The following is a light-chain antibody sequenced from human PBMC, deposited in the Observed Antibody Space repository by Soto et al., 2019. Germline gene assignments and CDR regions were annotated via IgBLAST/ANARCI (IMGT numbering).Light chain of an antibody. J-gene: IGKJ3*01. CDR2: AAS. V-gene: IGKV1-39*01. Sequence: DIQMTQSPSSLSASVGDRVTITCRASQSISNYLNWYQQKPGKAPKLLIYAASSLQGDVPSRFSGSGSGTDFTLTISSLQPDDFATYYCKQSYSTPLTFGPGTKVHIK. CDR3: KQSYSTPLT. CDR1: QSISNY.